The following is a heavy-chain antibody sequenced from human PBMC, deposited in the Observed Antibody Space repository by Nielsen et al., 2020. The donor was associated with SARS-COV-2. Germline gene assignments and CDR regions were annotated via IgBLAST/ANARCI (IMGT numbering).Heavy chain of an antibody. CDR3: ARDRARYDFWSGYPYYYYGMDV. J-gene: IGHJ6*02. D-gene: IGHD3-3*01. V-gene: IGHV4-31*02. Sequence: RQAPGKGLEWIGYIYYSGSTYYNPSLKSRVTISVDTSKNQFSLKLNSVTAADTAVYYCARDRARYDFWSGYPYYYYGMDVWGQGTTVTVSS. CDR2: IYYSGST.